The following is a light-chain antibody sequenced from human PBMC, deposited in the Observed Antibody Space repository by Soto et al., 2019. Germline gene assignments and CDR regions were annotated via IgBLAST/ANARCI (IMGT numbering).Light chain of an antibody. J-gene: IGKJ1*01. CDR1: QSVSSN. Sequence: EIVMTQSPATLSVSPGERATLSCRASQSVSSNLAWYQQKPGQAPRLLIYGASSRATGIPDRFRASASGTDLTITISRLEPEDFEVYFCQQYGSSPPTFGQGTKVDIK. CDR3: QQYGSSPPT. CDR2: GAS. V-gene: IGKV3-20*01.